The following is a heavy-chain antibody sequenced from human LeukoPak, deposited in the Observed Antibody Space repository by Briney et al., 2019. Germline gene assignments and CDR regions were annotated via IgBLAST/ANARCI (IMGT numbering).Heavy chain of an antibody. CDR1: GFTFSSYA. CDR2: ISYDGSNK. Sequence: GGSLRLSCAASGFTFSSYAMHWVRQAPGKGLEWVAVISYDGSNKYYADSVKGRFTISRDNSKNTLYLQMNSLRAEDTAVYYCARSGSYWYFDLWGRGTLVTVSS. D-gene: IGHD1-26*01. J-gene: IGHJ2*01. V-gene: IGHV3-30*04. CDR3: ARSGSYWYFDL.